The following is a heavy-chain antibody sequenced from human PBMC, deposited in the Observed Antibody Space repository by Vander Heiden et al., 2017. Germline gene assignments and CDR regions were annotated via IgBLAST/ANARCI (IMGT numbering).Heavy chain of an antibody. CDR2: INTNTGNP. J-gene: IGHJ4*02. V-gene: IGHV7-4-1*02. CDR3: ARESLGTINKLDH. CDR1: GYSFTSHS. Sequence: QVQLVQSGSELKKPGASVKVSCKASGYSFTSHSMNWLRQAPGQGLEWMGWINTNTGNPTYAQGFTGRFVLSVDTSVSTAYLQISSLEAEDTAVYYCARESLGTINKLDHWGQGTLVTVSS. D-gene: IGHD1-1*01.